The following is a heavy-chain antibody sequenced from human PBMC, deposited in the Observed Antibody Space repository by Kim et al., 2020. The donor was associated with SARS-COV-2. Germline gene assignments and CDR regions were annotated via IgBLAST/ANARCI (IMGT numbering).Heavy chain of an antibody. Sequence: GGSLRLSCAASGFTFSSYSMNWVRQAPGKGLEWVSSISSSSSYIYYADSVKGRFTISRDNAKNSLYLQMNSLRAEDTAVYYCARKGISGSGSYHNWFDPWGQGTLVTVSS. CDR3: ARKGISGSGSYHNWFDP. CDR1: GFTFSSYS. D-gene: IGHD3-10*01. J-gene: IGHJ5*02. V-gene: IGHV3-21*01. CDR2: ISSSSSYI.